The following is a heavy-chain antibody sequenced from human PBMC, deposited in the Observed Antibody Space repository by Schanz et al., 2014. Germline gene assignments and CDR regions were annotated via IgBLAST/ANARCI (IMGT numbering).Heavy chain of an antibody. CDR1: GFTFSGYA. D-gene: IGHD2-2*01. CDR2: ISGGGGST. Sequence: EVQLVESGGGLVQPGGSLRLSCAASGFTFSGYAMSWVRQAPGKGLEWVSSISGGGGSTRYGDSLRGRFYISRDNSKNTLYLQMSSLRGDDTAVYYCAKDGGCSRTNCHDFVVPELPFESWGQGTLVTVSS. J-gene: IGHJ4*02. V-gene: IGHV3-23*04. CDR3: AKDGGCSRTNCHDFVVPELPFES.